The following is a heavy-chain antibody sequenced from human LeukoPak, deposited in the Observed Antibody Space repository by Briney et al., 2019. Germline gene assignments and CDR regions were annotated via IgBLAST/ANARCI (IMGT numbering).Heavy chain of an antibody. CDR3: ARGNVDTAMGAYY. D-gene: IGHD5-18*01. CDR2: IIPILGIA. J-gene: IGHJ4*02. V-gene: IGHV1-69*04. CDR1: GGTFSSYA. Sequence: RASVKVSCKASGGTFSSYAISWVRQAPGQGLEWMGRIIPILGIANYAQKFQGRVTITADKSTSTAYMELSSLRSEDTAVYYCARGNVDTAMGAYYWGQGTLVTVSS.